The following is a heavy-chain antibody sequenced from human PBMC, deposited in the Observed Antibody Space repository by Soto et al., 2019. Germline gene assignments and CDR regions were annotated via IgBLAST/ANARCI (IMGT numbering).Heavy chain of an antibody. CDR3: ARDYFYGSGSYFDGERFDY. J-gene: IGHJ4*02. D-gene: IGHD3-10*01. V-gene: IGHV1-18*01. CDR1: GYTFTSYG. Sequence: GASVKVSCKASGYTFTSYGISWVRQAPGQGLEWMGWISAYNGNTNYAQKLQGRVTMTTDTSTSTAYMELRSLRSDDTAVYYCARDYFYGSGSYFDGERFDYWGQGTLVTVSS. CDR2: ISAYNGNT.